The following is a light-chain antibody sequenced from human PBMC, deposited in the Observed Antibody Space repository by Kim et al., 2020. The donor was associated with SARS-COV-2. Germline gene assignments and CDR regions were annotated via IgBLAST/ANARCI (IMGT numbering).Light chain of an antibody. CDR2: DVR. V-gene: IGLV2-14*03. CDR1: SGDIGNSNS. J-gene: IGLJ1*01. CDR3: CSTSNTLDYV. Sequence: GQSITISCSGTSGDIGNSNSVSWYQQHSGEAPRLIIYDVRDRPSGGSARFSGSKSANMAALTISGLRSEDEADYYCCSTSNTLDYVFGSGTKVTVL.